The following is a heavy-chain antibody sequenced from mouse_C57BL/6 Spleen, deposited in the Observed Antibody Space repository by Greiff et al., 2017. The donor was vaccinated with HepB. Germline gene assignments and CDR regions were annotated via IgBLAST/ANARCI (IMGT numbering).Heavy chain of an antibody. CDR1: GYAFSSSW. Sequence: VQLQESGPELVKPGASVKISCKASGYAFSSSWMNWVKQRPGKGLEWIGRIYPGDGDTNYNGKFKGKATLTADKSYSTAYMQLSSLTSEDSAVYFCAPIYYGNYVAMDYWGQGTSVTVSS. D-gene: IGHD2-1*01. CDR2: IYPGDGDT. CDR3: APIYYGNYVAMDY. V-gene: IGHV1-82*01. J-gene: IGHJ4*01.